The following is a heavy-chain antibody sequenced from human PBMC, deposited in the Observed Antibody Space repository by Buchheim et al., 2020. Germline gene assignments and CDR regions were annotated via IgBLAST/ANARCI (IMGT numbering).Heavy chain of an antibody. J-gene: IGHJ4*02. Sequence: QVQLQESGPGLVKPSETLSLTCTVSGGSISSYYWSWIRQPPGKGLEWIGYIYYSGSTNYNPSLKSRVTISVDTSKNQFSLKLSSVTAADTAVYYCAKLDYGDYVFDYWGQGTL. CDR1: GGSISSYY. D-gene: IGHD4-17*01. V-gene: IGHV4-59*08. CDR2: IYYSGST. CDR3: AKLDYGDYVFDY.